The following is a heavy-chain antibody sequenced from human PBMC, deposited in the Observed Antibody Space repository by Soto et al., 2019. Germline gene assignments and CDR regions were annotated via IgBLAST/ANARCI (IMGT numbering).Heavy chain of an antibody. CDR2: INHSGST. Sequence: ETLSLTCAVYGGSFSGYYWSWIRQPPGKGLEWIGEINHSGSTNYNPSLKSRVTISVDTSKNQFSLKLSSVTAADTAVYYCARVRRNSSGWSNLGLNWFDPWGQGTLVTVSS. V-gene: IGHV4-34*01. CDR3: ARVRRNSSGWSNLGLNWFDP. J-gene: IGHJ5*02. CDR1: GGSFSGYY. D-gene: IGHD6-19*01.